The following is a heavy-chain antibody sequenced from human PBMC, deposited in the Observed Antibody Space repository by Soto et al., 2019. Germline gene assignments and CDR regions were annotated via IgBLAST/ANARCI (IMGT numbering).Heavy chain of an antibody. CDR2: ISYDGSNK. D-gene: IGHD3-10*01. V-gene: IGHV3-30-3*01. CDR1: GFTFSSYA. J-gene: IGHJ6*02. CDR3: ARDHLLWFGELLGYYYYSGMDV. Sequence: GGSLRLSCAASGFTFSSYAMHWVRQAPGKGLEWVAVISYDGSNKYYADSVKGRFTISRDNSKNTLYLQMNSLRAEDTAVYYCARDHLLWFGELLGYYYYSGMDVWGQGTTVTVSS.